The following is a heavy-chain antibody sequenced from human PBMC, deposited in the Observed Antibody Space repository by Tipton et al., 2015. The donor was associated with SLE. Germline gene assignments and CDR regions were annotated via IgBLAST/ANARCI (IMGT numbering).Heavy chain of an antibody. CDR1: GVSIRGSY. Sequence: GLVKPSETLSLTCNVSGVSIRGSYWSWIRQPAGKGLEWIGRIYTSGATDDNPSLKSRVTMSVDMSKNQIFLKMTSVTAADSAVYFCARVWLNNAFDIWGQGTRVTVSS. D-gene: IGHD2/OR15-2a*01. CDR2: IYTSGAT. CDR3: ARVWLNNAFDI. V-gene: IGHV4-4*07. J-gene: IGHJ3*02.